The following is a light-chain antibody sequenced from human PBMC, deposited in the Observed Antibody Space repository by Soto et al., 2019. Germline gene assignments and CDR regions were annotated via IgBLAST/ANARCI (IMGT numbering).Light chain of an antibody. CDR2: KAS. CDR1: QSIRSW. Sequence: DIQMTQSPSTLSASVGDRVTITCRASQSIRSWLAWYQQKPGKAPKFLIYKASNLESGVPSRFSGSGSGTEFTLTISSLQPDDFATYYCQQYENYPLTFGGGTKVEIK. CDR3: QQYENYPLT. V-gene: IGKV1-5*03. J-gene: IGKJ4*01.